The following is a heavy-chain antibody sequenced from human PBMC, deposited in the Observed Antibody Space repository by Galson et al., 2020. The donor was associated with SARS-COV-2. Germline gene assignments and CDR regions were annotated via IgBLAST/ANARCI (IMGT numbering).Heavy chain of an antibody. CDR3: ALTRTVTTSYWLDP. D-gene: IGHD4-17*01. CDR1: GFSLTTTGMC. J-gene: IGHJ5*02. V-gene: IGHV2-70*11. Sequence: SGPPLVKPTQTLTLTRTFSGFSLTTTGMCVSWIRQPPGMALEWLARIDWDDDKYYNTSLKTRLTISKDTSKNQVVLTMTNMDPVDTATYYCALTRTVTTSYWLDPWGQGTLVTVSS. CDR2: IDWDDDK.